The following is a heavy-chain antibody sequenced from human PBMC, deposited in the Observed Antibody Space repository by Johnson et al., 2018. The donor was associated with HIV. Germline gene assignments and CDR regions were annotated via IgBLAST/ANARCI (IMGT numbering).Heavy chain of an antibody. D-gene: IGHD6-13*01. CDR1: GFTFSSYW. Sequence: VQLVESGGGLVQPGGSLRLSCAASGFTFSSYWMSWVRQAPGKGLEWVANINEDGSEKYYVDSVKGRFTISRDNAKNSLYLQMNSLRAEDTAVYYCVRPAAAGRDDAFDIWGQGTMVTVSS. CDR2: INEDGSEK. CDR3: VRPAAAGRDDAFDI. J-gene: IGHJ3*02. V-gene: IGHV3-7*04.